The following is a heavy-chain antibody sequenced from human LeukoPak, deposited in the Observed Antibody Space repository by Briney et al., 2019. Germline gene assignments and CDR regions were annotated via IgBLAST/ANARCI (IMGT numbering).Heavy chain of an antibody. CDR2: ISSSGRTI. J-gene: IGHJ6*02. Sequence: GGSLRLSCAASGFTFSSYEMNWVRQAPGKGLEWISYISSSGRTIYYADSVKGRFTISRDNAKNSLYLQMNSLRVEDTAVYYCARGSLTGEYGMDVWGLGTTVTVSS. CDR3: ARGSLTGEYGMDV. D-gene: IGHD1-20*01. V-gene: IGHV3-48*03. CDR1: GFTFSSYE.